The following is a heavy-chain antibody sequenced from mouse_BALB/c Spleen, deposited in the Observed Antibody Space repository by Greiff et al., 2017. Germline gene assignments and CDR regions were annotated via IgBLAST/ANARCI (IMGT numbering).Heavy chain of an antibody. CDR1: GFTFSDFY. CDR3: ARESYGYRFAY. CDR2: SRNKANDYTT. Sequence: EVKLMESGGGLVQPGGSLRLSCATSGFTFSDFYMEWVRQPPGKRLEWIAASRNKANDYTTEYSASVKGRFIVSRDTSQSILYLQMNALRAEDTAIYYCARESYGYRFAYWGQGTLVTVSA. V-gene: IGHV7-1*02. D-gene: IGHD1-2*01. J-gene: IGHJ3*01.